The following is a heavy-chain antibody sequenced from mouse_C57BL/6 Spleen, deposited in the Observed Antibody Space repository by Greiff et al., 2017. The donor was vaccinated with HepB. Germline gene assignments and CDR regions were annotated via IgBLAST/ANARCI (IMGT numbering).Heavy chain of an antibody. V-gene: IGHV1-82*01. J-gene: IGHJ3*01. Sequence: QVQLQQSGPELVKPGASVKISCKASGYAFSSSWMNWVKQRPGKGLEWIGRIYPGDGDTNYNGKFKGKATLTADKSSSTAYMQLSSLTSEDSAVYFWARDGYGSSYEAWFAYWGQGTLVTVSA. CDR1: GYAFSSSW. CDR3: ARDGYGSSYEAWFAY. CDR2: IYPGDGDT. D-gene: IGHD1-1*01.